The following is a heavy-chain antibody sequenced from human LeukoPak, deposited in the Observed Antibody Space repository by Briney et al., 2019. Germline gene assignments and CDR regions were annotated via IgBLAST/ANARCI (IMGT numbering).Heavy chain of an antibody. D-gene: IGHD6-19*01. CDR1: GLTFSSYW. V-gene: IGHV3-7*03. CDR2: IKQDGSEK. CDR3: ARVRGLAVAHYYFDY. Sequence: GGSLRLSCAASGLTFSSYWMSWVRQAPGKGLEWVANIKQDGSEKYYVDSVKGRFTISRDNAKNSLYLQMNSLRAEDTAVYYCARVRGLAVAHYYFDYWGQGTLVTVSS. J-gene: IGHJ4*02.